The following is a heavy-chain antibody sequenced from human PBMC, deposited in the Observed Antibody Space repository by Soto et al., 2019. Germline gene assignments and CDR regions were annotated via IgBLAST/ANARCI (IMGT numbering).Heavy chain of an antibody. J-gene: IGHJ6*03. Sequence: SVKVSCKAAGCGLSSDPISCGRHAPGQGLEWMGRIIPIHGTTNYAQKFQGRVTFTADKSTSTAYMELSSLKSEDTAVYYCARHSTLLSGFYYYMDVWGKGTTVTVSS. CDR2: IIPIHGTT. CDR1: GCGLSSDP. V-gene: IGHV1-69*08. CDR3: ARHSTLLSGFYYYMDV.